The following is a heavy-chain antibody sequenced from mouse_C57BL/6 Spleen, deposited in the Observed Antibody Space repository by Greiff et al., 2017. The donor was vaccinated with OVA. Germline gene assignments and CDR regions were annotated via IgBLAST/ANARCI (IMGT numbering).Heavy chain of an antibody. CDR2: IHPNSGST. V-gene: IGHV1-64*01. Sequence: QVQLQQPGAELVKPGASVKLSCKASGYTFTSYWMHWVKQRPGQGLEWIGMIHPNSGSTNYNEKFKSKATLTVDKSSSTAYMQLSSLTSEDSAVYYCARWGILVNLFQAMDYWGQGTSVTVSS. J-gene: IGHJ4*01. D-gene: IGHD1-1*01. CDR3: ARWGILVNLFQAMDY. CDR1: GYTFTSYW.